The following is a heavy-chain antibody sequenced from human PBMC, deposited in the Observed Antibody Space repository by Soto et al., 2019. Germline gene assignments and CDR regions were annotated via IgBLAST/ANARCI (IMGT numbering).Heavy chain of an antibody. CDR2: ISGSGGST. CDR1: GFTFSSYA. D-gene: IGHD2-2*01. CDR3: AKGGLVVVPAATYGMDV. V-gene: IGHV3-23*01. Sequence: PGGSLRLSCAASGFTFSSYAMSLVRQAPGKGLEWVSAISGSGGSTYYADSVKGRFTISRDNSKNTLYLQMNSLRAEDTAVYYCAKGGLVVVPAATYGMDVWGQGTTVTVSS. J-gene: IGHJ6*02.